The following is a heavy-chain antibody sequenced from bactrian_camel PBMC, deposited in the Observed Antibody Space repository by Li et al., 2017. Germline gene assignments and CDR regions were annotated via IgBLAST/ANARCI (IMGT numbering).Heavy chain of an antibody. J-gene: IGHJ7*01. Sequence: HVQLVESGGGSVQTGGSLKLACVASGFIFSGCDMGWYRQVTGKEREMVSEISRSSTPTYADFVKGRFTISRDNTKNTIYLEMNMLKTEDAAVYYCAADWKNIRPAGGPRYGGGECKYFGMDYWGKGTQVTVS. V-gene: IGHV3S53*01. CDR1: GFIFSGCD. CDR2: ISRSSTP. D-gene: IGHD6*01.